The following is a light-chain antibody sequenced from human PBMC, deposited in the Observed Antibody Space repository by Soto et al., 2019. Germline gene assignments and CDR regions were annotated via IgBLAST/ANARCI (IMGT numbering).Light chain of an antibody. Sequence: QSALTQPASVSGSPGQSMTISCTGTSSDVGSYNLVSWYQQHPGKAPKLMIYEGSKRPSGVSNRFSGSKSGNTASLTISGLQAEDEADYYCCSYAGSSTYVFGTGTKLT. CDR2: EGS. CDR1: SSDVGSYNL. CDR3: CSYAGSSTYV. V-gene: IGLV2-23*01. J-gene: IGLJ1*01.